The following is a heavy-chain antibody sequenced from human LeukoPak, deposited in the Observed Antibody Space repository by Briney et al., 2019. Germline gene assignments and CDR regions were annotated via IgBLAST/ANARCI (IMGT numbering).Heavy chain of an antibody. CDR3: ARARYSSSPFDY. V-gene: IGHV4-59*01. CDR2: IYDSGST. CDR1: GGSISSYY. D-gene: IGHD6-6*01. Sequence: SETLSLTCTVSGGSISSYYWSWIRQPPGKGLEWIGYIYDSGSTNYKPSLKSRDTISVDTSKNQFSLKLSSVTAADTALYYCARARYSSSPFDYWGQGTLVTVSS. J-gene: IGHJ4*02.